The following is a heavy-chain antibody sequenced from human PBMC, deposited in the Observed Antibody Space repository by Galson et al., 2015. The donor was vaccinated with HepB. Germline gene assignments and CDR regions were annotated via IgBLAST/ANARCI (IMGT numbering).Heavy chain of an antibody. V-gene: IGHV3-7*03. CDR2: IKEDDSER. J-gene: IGHJ4*02. D-gene: IGHD6-19*01. CDR1: GFSFWSRY. Sequence: SLRLSCAASGFSFWSRYMSWVRQAPGRGLEWVANIKEDDSERFYLDSVRGRFTISRDNAKSALYLEMNSVRVEDTAVYYCARGRGWLVDYWGQGTLVTVSS. CDR3: ARGRGWLVDY.